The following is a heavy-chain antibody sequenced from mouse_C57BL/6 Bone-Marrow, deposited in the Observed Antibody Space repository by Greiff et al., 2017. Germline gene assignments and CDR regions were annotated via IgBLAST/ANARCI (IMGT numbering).Heavy chain of an antibody. CDR3: ARNPWIPLFMTTVVATNYYAMDY. J-gene: IGHJ4*01. Sequence: QVQLQQSGPELVRPGVSVKISCKGSGYTFTDYAMHWVKQSHAKSLEWIGVISTYYGDASYNQKFKDKATMTVDKSSSTAYMELARLTSEDSAVYYCARNPWIPLFMTTVVATNYYAMDYWGQGTSVTVSS. CDR1: GYTFTDYA. CDR2: ISTYYGDA. D-gene: IGHD1-1*01. V-gene: IGHV1-67*01.